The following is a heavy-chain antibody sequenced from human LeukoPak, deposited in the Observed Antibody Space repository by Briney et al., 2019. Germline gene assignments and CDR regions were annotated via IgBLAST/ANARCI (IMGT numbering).Heavy chain of an antibody. Sequence: PGGSLGLSCAASGFTFSSYWMSWVRQAAGEGLEWVANIKQDGSEKYYVDSVKGRFTISRDNAKNSLYLQMNSLRAEDTAVYYCARDYLRGDIWGQGTMVTVSS. J-gene: IGHJ3*02. V-gene: IGHV3-7*01. CDR1: GFTFSSYW. CDR2: IKQDGSEK. CDR3: ARDYLRGDI. D-gene: IGHD3-10*01.